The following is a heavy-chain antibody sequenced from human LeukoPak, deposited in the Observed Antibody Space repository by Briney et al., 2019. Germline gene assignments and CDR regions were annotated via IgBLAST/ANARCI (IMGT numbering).Heavy chain of an antibody. J-gene: IGHJ4*02. CDR3: ARGGGTVVTHSYYFDY. V-gene: IGHV4-34*01. D-gene: IGHD4-23*01. CDR1: GGSFSGYY. CDR2: INHGGST. Sequence: SETLSLTCAVYGGSFSGYYWSWIRQPPGKGLEWIGEINHGGSTNYNPSLKSQVTISVYTSKNQFSLKVSSVSAAETAVYYCARGGGTVVTHSYYFDYWGEGKLVTVSS.